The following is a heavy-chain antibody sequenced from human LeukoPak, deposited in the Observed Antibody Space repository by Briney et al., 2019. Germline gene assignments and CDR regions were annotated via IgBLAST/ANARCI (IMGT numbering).Heavy chain of an antibody. CDR3: ARLEFTTVNGQYYFDY. CDR2: IYYSGST. CDR1: GGSISSSSYS. D-gene: IGHD4-17*01. J-gene: IGHJ4*02. Sequence: PSETLSLTCTVSGGSISSSSYSWGWIRQPPGKGLEWIGSIYYSGSTYYNPSLKSRVTISVDTSKNQFSLKLSSVTAADTAVYYCARLEFTTVNGQYYFDYWGQGTLVTVSS. V-gene: IGHV4-39*01.